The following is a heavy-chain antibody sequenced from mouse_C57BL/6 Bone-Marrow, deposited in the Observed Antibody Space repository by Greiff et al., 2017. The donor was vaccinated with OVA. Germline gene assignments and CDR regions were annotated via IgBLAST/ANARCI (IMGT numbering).Heavy chain of an antibody. CDR2: IYPGGGYT. V-gene: IGHV1-63*01. Sequence: VQLQQSGAELVRPGTSVKMSCKASGYTFTNYWIGWAKQRPGHGLEWIGDIYPGGGYTNYNEKFKGKATLTADKSSSTAYMQFSSLTSEDSAIYYCARLTRYDYDEGFDYWGQGTTLTVSS. D-gene: IGHD2-4*01. J-gene: IGHJ2*01. CDR1: GYTFTNYW. CDR3: ARLTRYDYDEGFDY.